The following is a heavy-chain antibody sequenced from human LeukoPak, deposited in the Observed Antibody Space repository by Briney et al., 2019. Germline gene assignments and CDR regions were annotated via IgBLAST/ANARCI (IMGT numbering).Heavy chain of an antibody. CDR2: IRGSGGST. V-gene: IGHV3-23*01. J-gene: IGHJ4*02. D-gene: IGHD2-2*01. CDR3: AKDAPVNIVVVPAANS. Sequence: GGSLRLSCAASGFTFSSYAMSWVRQAPGKGLEWVSTIRGSGGSTYCADSVKGRFTISRDNSKNALYLQMNSLRAEDTAVYYCAKDAPVNIVVVPAANSWGQGTLVTVSS. CDR1: GFTFSSYA.